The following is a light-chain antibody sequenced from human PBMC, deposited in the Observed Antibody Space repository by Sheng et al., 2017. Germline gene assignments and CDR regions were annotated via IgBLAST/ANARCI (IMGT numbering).Light chain of an antibody. CDR3: QQYDKWPRT. CDR1: QSVSSN. V-gene: IGKV3-15*01. J-gene: IGKJ1*01. CDR2: GAS. Sequence: EIVLTQSPGTLSLSPGERVTLSCRASQSVSSNLAWYQQKPGQAPRLLIYGASTRATGIPARFSGSGSGTEFTLTISSLQSEDFAVYYCQQYDKWPRTFGQGTKVEVK.